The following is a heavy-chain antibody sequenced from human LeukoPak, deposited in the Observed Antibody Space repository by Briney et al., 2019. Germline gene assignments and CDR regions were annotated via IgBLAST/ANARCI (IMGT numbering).Heavy chain of an antibody. CDR1: GLSFSSYA. CDR3: AKDSSAWACDY. CDR2: IRHDGSDK. D-gene: IGHD6-19*01. Sequence: GGSLRLSCAVSGLSFSSYAIHWVRQASGKGLEWVAFIRHDGSDKYYADSVKGRFTISRDNSKNTIYLQMNSLRAEDTALYYCAKDSSAWACDYWGQGTLVTVSS. J-gene: IGHJ4*02. V-gene: IGHV3-30*02.